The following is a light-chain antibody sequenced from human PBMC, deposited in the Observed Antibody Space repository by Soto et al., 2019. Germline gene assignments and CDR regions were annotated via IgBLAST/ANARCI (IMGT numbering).Light chain of an antibody. CDR1: QSVSSSL. V-gene: IGKV3-20*01. CDR3: HQYGSSPLT. Sequence: EIVLTQSPGTLSLSPGEGATLSCRASQSVSSSLLAWFQQKPGQAPRLLIHDVSSRATGIPDRFSGSGSGTDFTLSFSRLEPEDFAVYYCHQYGSSPLTFGQGTKLEIK. J-gene: IGKJ2*01. CDR2: DVS.